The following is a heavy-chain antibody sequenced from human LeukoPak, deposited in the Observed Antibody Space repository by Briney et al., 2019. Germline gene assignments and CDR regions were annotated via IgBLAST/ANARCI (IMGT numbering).Heavy chain of an antibody. CDR2: INHSGST. CDR1: GGSFSGYY. J-gene: IGHJ4*02. CDR3: ASPYTGSGSYPLGY. Sequence: SETLSLTCAVYGGSFSGYYWSWIRQPPGKGPEWIGEINHSGSTNYNPSLKSRVTISVDTSKNQFSLKLSSVTAADTAVYYRASPYTGSGSYPLGYWGQGTLVTVSS. D-gene: IGHD3-10*01. V-gene: IGHV4-34*01.